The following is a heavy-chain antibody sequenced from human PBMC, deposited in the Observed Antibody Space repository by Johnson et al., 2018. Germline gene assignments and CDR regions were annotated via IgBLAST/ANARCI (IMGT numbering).Heavy chain of an antibody. Sequence: QVQLVQAGGGLVKPGGSLRLSCAASGFTFSDYYMSWIRQAPGKGLEWVSYISSSGSTISYADSVKGRFTISRENAKNSLYLQMNSLRAEDTAVYYCARVYSSGWADAFDIWGQGTMVTVSS. CDR3: ARVYSSGWADAFDI. CDR2: ISSSGSTI. V-gene: IGHV3-11*04. CDR1: GFTFSDYY. J-gene: IGHJ3*02. D-gene: IGHD6-19*01.